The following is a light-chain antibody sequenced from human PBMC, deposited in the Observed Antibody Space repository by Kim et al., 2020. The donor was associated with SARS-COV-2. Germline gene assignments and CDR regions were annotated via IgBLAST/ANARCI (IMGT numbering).Light chain of an antibody. V-gene: IGKV2-28*01. CDR2: LGS. CDR3: MQALQTPPY. Sequence: PASISCRSSQSLLHSNGYDYLDWYLQKPGQSPQLLIYLGSNRASGVPDRFSGSGSGTDFTLKISRVEAEDVGVYYCMQALQTPPYFGGGTKVDIK. J-gene: IGKJ4*01. CDR1: QSLLHSNGYDY.